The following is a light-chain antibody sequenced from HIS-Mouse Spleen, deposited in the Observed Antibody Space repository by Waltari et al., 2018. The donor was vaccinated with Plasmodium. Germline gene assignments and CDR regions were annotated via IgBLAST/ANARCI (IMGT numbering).Light chain of an antibody. V-gene: IGLV3-1*01. J-gene: IGLJ2*01. CDR3: QAWDSSTVV. Sequence: SYELTQPPSVSVSPGQTASITCSGGKLGDNYACWYQQKPGQPPVLVIYQDSKRPSGIPERFSGSNSGNTATLTISGTQAMDEADYYCQAWDSSTVVFGGGTKLTVL. CDR2: QDS. CDR1: KLGDNY.